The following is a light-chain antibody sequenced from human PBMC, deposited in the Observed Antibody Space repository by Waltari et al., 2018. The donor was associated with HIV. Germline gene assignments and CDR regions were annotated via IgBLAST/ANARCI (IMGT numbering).Light chain of an antibody. Sequence: EIVLTKSPGTLSLSPGEGATLSCRASQSVSSSYLAWYQQKPGQSPSLLIYDSSSMATGIPDRFSGSGSGTDFSLTISRLEPEDFAVYYCQQYDTSPWTFGQGTKVEIK. V-gene: IGKV3-20*01. CDR3: QQYDTSPWT. J-gene: IGKJ1*01. CDR1: QSVSSSY. CDR2: DSS.